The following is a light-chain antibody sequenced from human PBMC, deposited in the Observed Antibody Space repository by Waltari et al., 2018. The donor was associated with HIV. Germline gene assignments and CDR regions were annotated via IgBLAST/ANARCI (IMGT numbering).Light chain of an antibody. CDR1: QSISGF. CDR3: QQSYSTSYT. V-gene: IGKV1-39*01. J-gene: IGKJ2*01. Sequence: DIQMTQSPSSLSASFVGRVSITCRASQSISGFLNWYQQKPGKAPKLLIYGASNLQSGVPSRFSGSGSGTDFTLTISSLQHEDLATYYCQQSYSTSYTFGQGTKLEIK. CDR2: GAS.